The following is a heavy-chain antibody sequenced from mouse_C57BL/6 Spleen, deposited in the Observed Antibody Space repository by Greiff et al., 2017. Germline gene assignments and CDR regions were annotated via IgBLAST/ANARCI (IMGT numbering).Heavy chain of an antibody. J-gene: IGHJ2*01. CDR2: IYPGDGDT. D-gene: IGHD3-3*01. V-gene: IGHV1-80*01. CDR3: ASGGGTEYFDY. Sequence: QVQLKESGAELVKPGASVKISCKASGYAFSSYWMNWVKQRPGKGLEWIGQIYPGDGDTNYNGKFKGKATLTAYKSSSTAYMQLSSLTYEDSAVYFGASGGGTEYFDYWGQGTTLTVSS. CDR1: GYAFSSYW.